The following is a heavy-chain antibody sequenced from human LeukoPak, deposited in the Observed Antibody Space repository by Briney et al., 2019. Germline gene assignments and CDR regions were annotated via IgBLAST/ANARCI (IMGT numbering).Heavy chain of an antibody. J-gene: IGHJ4*02. CDR1: GGSFSNYY. CDR3: ARGVTVIPYQIGY. V-gene: IGHV4-34*01. CDR2: ITHGGST. D-gene: IGHD2-21*01. Sequence: SETLSLTCAVYGGSFSNYYWNWIRQPPGKGLEWIGEITHGGSTNYNPSLKSRVTISVHTSKNQFSLKLSSVTAADTAVYYCARGVTVIPYQIGYWGQGTLVTVSS.